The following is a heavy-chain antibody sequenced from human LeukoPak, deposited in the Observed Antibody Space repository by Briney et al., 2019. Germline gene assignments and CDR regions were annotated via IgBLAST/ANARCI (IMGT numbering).Heavy chain of an antibody. Sequence: GGSLRLSCAASGFTFSSYGMHWVRQAPGRGLEWVAVIWYDGSNKYYADSVKGRFTTSRDNSKNTLYLQMNSLRAEDTAVYYCARDPGGIAVAFYFDYWGQGTLVTVSS. CDR2: IWYDGSNK. J-gene: IGHJ4*02. V-gene: IGHV3-33*01. D-gene: IGHD6-19*01. CDR1: GFTFSSYG. CDR3: ARDPGGIAVAFYFDY.